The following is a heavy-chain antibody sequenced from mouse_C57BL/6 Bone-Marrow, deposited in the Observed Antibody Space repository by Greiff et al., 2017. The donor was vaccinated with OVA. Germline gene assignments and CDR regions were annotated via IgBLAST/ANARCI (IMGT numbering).Heavy chain of an antibody. CDR2: IYPGSGNT. V-gene: IGHV1-76*01. CDR1: GYTFTDYY. Sequence: QVQLQQSGAELVRPGASVKLSCKASGYTFTDYYINWVKQRPGQGLEWIARIYPGSGNTYYNEKFKGKATLTAEKSSSTAYMQLSSLTSEDSAVYFCARRGTGDYWGQGTTLTVSS. D-gene: IGHD3-3*01. J-gene: IGHJ2*01. CDR3: ARRGTGDY.